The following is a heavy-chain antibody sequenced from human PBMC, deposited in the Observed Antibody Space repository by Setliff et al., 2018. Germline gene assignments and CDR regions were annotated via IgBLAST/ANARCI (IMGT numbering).Heavy chain of an antibody. CDR2: ININVDSI. J-gene: IGHJ4*02. V-gene: IGHV3-48*01. D-gene: IGHD5-18*01. CDR1: GFNFRNSA. Sequence: PRGSLRLSCAASGFNFRNSAMNWVRQAPGKGLEWISYININVDSIYYADSVKGRFTVSRDNAKNSLYLQMNSLRAEDTAVYYCARNTDLRNGFDYWGQGTLVTVSS. CDR3: ARNTDLRNGFDY.